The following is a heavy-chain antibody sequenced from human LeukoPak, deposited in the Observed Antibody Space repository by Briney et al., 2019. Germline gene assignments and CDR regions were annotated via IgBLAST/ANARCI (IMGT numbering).Heavy chain of an antibody. CDR1: GFTFSSYA. V-gene: IGHV3-30-3*01. CDR2: ISYDGSNK. D-gene: IGHD1-7*01. CDR3: AANYLIDY. J-gene: IGHJ4*02. Sequence: GGSLRLSCAASGFTFSSYAMHWVRQAPGKGLEWVAVISYDGSNKYYADSVKGRFTISRDNSKNTLYLQMNSLRAEDTAVYYCAANYLIDYWGQGTLVTVSS.